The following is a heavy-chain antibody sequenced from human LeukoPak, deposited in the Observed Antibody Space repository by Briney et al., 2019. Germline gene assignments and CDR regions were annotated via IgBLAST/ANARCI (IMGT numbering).Heavy chain of an antibody. V-gene: IGHV3-23*01. D-gene: IGHD6-13*01. CDR3: AKAAIAIVDY. CDR2: ISGSGGST. Sequence: PGGSLRLSCAASGFTFSSYAMSWVRQAPGEGLEWFSDISGSGGSTYYADSVKGRFTISRDNSKNTLYLQMSSLGAEDTAVYYCAKAAIAIVDYWGQGTLVTVSS. CDR1: GFTFSSYA. J-gene: IGHJ4*02.